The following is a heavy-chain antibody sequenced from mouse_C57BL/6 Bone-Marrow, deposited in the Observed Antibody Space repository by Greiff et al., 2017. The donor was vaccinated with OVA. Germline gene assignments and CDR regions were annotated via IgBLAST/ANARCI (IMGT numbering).Heavy chain of an antibody. Sequence: QVQLQQSGAELAKPGASVKLSCKASGYTFTSYWMPWVKQRPGQGLEWIGYINPSSGYTKYNQKFKDKATLTADKSSIPAYMQLSSLTYEDSAVYYCARYGGDYDGCDYWGQGTTLTVSS. CDR2: INPSSGYT. J-gene: IGHJ2*01. CDR3: ARYGGDYDGCDY. D-gene: IGHD1-2*01. CDR1: GYTFTSYW. V-gene: IGHV1-7*01.